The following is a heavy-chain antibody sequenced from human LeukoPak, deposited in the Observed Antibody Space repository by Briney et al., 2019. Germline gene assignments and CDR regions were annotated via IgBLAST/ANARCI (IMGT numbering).Heavy chain of an antibody. J-gene: IGHJ6*03. V-gene: IGHV4-59*01. Sequence: SETLSLTCTVSGGSISRYYWSWIRQPPGKGLEGVGYIYYSGSTNYNPSLESRVIISVDTYKNQFSLKLSSVTAADTAVYYCARSYYGSGSYVYMDVWGKGTTVTISS. CDR2: IYYSGST. CDR1: GGSISRYY. D-gene: IGHD3-10*01. CDR3: ARSYYGSGSYVYMDV.